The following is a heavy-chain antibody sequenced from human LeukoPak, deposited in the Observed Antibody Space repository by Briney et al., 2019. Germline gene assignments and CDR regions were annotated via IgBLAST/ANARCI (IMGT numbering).Heavy chain of an antibody. CDR1: GGSISSYY. J-gene: IGHJ6*02. V-gene: IGHV4-59*08. CDR3: ARQGGVLLYGMDV. CDR2: IYYSGST. Sequence: DPSETLSLTCTVSGGSISSYYWSWIRQPPGKGLEWIGYIYYSGSTNYNPSLKSRVTISVDTSKNQFSLKLSSVTAADTAVYYCARQGGVLLYGMDVWGQGTTVTVSS. D-gene: IGHD2-21*01.